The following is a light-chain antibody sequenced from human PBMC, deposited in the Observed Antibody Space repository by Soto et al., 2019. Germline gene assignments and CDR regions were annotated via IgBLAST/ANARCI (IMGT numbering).Light chain of an antibody. J-gene: IGKJ2*01. CDR2: AAS. V-gene: IGKV1-6*01. Sequence: AIQMTQSPSSLSASVGDRVTITCRASQAIREDLSWYQQKPGKAPTVLISAASTLESGVPLRFSGSGSGIDFTLIISSLQPEDVATYYCLQDYTFPYTFGQGTKLEIK. CDR3: LQDYTFPYT. CDR1: QAIRED.